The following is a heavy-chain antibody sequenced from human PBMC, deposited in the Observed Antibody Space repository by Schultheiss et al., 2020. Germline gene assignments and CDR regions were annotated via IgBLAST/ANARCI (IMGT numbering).Heavy chain of an antibody. CDR3: ARRDLDY. Sequence: ASVKVSCKASGYTFTSYGISWVRQAPGQRLEWMGWINAGNGNTKYSQKFQGRVTITRDTSASTAYMELSSLRSEDTAVYYCARRDLDYWGQGTLVTVSS. V-gene: IGHV1-3*01. J-gene: IGHJ4*02. CDR2: INAGNGNT. CDR1: GYTFTSYG.